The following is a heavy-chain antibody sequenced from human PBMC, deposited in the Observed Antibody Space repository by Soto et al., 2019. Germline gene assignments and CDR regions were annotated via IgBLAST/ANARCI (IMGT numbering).Heavy chain of an antibody. Sequence: ASVKVSCNGSGYSFTSYGISGVRQSPGQGLEWMGWISAYNGNTNYAQKLQGRVTMTTDTSTSTAYMELRSLRSDDTAVYYCARHRSGDDTNAFDIWGQGTMVTVSS. CDR3: ARHRSGDDTNAFDI. CDR2: ISAYNGNT. V-gene: IGHV1-18*01. CDR1: GYSFTSYG. D-gene: IGHD2-21*02. J-gene: IGHJ3*02.